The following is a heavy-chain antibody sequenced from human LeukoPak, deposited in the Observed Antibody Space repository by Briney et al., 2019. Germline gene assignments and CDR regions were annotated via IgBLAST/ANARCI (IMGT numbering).Heavy chain of an antibody. CDR2: INPNSGGT. CDR3: ARGFKGQQLANYFDY. D-gene: IGHD6-13*01. Sequence: ASVTVSCTASGYTFTGYYMHWVRQAPGQGLEWMGRINPNSGGTNYAQKFQGRVTMTRDTSISTAYMELSRLRSDDTAVYYCARGFKGQQLANYFDYWGQGTLVTVSS. J-gene: IGHJ4*02. CDR1: GYTFTGYY. V-gene: IGHV1-2*06.